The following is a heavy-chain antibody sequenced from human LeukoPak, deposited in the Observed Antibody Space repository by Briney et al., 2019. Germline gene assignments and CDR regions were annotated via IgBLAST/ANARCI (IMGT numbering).Heavy chain of an antibody. CDR2: ISSSSSYI. CDR3: ARRITMVRGVHRGFDY. D-gene: IGHD3-10*01. CDR1: GFTFSSYS. J-gene: IGHJ4*02. V-gene: IGHV3-21*01. Sequence: GGSLRLSCAASGFTFSSYSMNWVRQAPGKGLEWVSSISSSSSYIYYADSVKGRLTISRDNAKNSLYLQMNSLRAEDTAVYYCARRITMVRGVHRGFDYWGQGTLVTVTS.